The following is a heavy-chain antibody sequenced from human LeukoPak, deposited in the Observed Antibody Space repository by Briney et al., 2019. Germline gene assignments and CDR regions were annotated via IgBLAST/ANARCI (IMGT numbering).Heavy chain of an antibody. CDR2: ISYNGNT. J-gene: IGHJ4*02. CDR1: GVSITAGGYS. CDR3: ARDGEGATFRYFDY. V-gene: IGHV4-30-4*07. Sequence: SETLSLTCAVSGVSITAGGYSWSWIRQPPRKGLEWIGYISYNGNTNYNPSLMSRVTISLDTSKSQISLKLNSVGAADTAVYYCARDGEGATFRYFDYWGQGTLVTVSS. D-gene: IGHD1-26*01.